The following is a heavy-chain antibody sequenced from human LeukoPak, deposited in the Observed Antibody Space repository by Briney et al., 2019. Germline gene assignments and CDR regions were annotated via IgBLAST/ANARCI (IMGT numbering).Heavy chain of an antibody. D-gene: IGHD2-21*02. CDR1: GFTFSSYG. Sequence: GESLRLSCAASGFTFSSYGMHWVRQALGKGLEWVAFIPNDGSNEYYADSVKGRFIISRDNSKNTLYLQMNSLRPEDTAVYYCAKDILVTAQAYAFDIWGQGTMVTVSS. CDR2: IPNDGSNE. CDR3: AKDILVTAQAYAFDI. V-gene: IGHV3-30*02. J-gene: IGHJ3*02.